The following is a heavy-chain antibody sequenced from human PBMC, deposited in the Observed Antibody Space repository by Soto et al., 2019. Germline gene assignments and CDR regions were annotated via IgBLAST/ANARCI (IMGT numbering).Heavy chain of an antibody. CDR3: ARGAYGDYTHVVVEYYYGMDV. CDR2: ISAYNGNT. J-gene: IGHJ6*02. D-gene: IGHD4-17*01. Sequence: VQLVQSGAEVKKPGASVKVSCKASGYTFTSYGISWVRQAPGQGLEWMGWISAYNGNTNYAQKLQGRVTMTTDTSTSTAYMELRSLRSDDTAVYYCARGAYGDYTHVVVEYYYGMDVWGQGTTVTVSS. V-gene: IGHV1-18*01. CDR1: GYTFTSYG.